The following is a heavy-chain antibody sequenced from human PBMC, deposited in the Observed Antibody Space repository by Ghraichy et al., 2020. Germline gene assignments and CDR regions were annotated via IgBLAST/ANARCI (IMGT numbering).Heavy chain of an antibody. Sequence: SETLSLTCAVYGGSFSGYYWSWIRQPPGKGLEWIGEINHSGSTNYNPSLKSRVTISVDTSKNQFSLKLSSVTAADTAVYYCARRAGNIVVVVAAKYGMDVWGQGTTVTVSS. CDR2: INHSGST. J-gene: IGHJ6*02. CDR1: GGSFSGYY. D-gene: IGHD2-15*01. V-gene: IGHV4-34*01. CDR3: ARRAGNIVVVVAAKYGMDV.